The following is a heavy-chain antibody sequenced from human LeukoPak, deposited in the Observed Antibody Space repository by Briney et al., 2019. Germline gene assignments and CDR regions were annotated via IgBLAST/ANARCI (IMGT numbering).Heavy chain of an antibody. CDR3: ARVKRYCSGGSCYSGRFDP. D-gene: IGHD2-15*01. Sequence: GGSLRLSCAASGFTFDDYAMHWVRQAPGKGLEWVANIKQDGSEKYYVDSVKGRFTISRDNAKNSLYLQMNSLRAEETAMYYCARVKRYCSGGSCYSGRFDPWGQGTLVTVSS. J-gene: IGHJ5*02. CDR2: IKQDGSEK. CDR1: GFTFDDYA. V-gene: IGHV3-7*01.